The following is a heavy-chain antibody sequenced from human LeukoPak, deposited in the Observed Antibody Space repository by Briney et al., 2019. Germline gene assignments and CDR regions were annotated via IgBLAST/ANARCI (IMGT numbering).Heavy chain of an antibody. CDR2: IYYSGST. CDR3: ARAVVAATRRWFDP. D-gene: IGHD2-15*01. J-gene: IGHJ5*02. Sequence: PSETLSLTCTVSGGSISSYYWSWIRQPPGKGLEWIGYIYYSGSTNYNPSLKSRVTISVDTSKNQFSLKLSSVTAADTAVYYCARAVVAATRRWFDPWGQGTLVTVSS. CDR1: GGSISSYY. V-gene: IGHV4-59*01.